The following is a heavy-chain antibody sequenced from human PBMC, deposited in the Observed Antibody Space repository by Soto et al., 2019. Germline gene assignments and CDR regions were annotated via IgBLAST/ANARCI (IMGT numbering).Heavy chain of an antibody. J-gene: IGHJ4*02. V-gene: IGHV3-23*01. CDR3: AKAFRGAAAYDY. D-gene: IGHD6-13*01. Sequence: GGSLRLSCAASGFTFSNAWMNWVRQAPGKGLEWVSAISGSGGSTYYADSVKGRFTISRDNSKNTLYLQMNSLRAEDTAVYYCAKAFRGAAAYDYWGQGTLVTVSS. CDR2: ISGSGGST. CDR1: GFTFSNAW.